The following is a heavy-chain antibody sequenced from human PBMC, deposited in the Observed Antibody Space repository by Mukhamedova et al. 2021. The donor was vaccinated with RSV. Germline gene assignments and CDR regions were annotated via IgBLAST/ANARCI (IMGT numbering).Heavy chain of an antibody. CDR3: VRAELGPIEPLLFDY. J-gene: IGHJ4*02. D-gene: IGHD7-27*01. V-gene: IGHV3-72*01. Sequence: MDWVRQAPGKGLEWVGRTRNKAYTYSTEYAASVKGRFTISRDDSKNSLYLQMNSLKTEDTAVYYCVRAELGPIEPLLFDYWGQGTL. CDR2: TRNKAYTYST.